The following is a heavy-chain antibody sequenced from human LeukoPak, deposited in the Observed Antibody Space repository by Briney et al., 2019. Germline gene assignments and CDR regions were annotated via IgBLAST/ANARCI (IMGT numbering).Heavy chain of an antibody. Sequence: ASVKVSCKASGYTFTGYYMHWVRQAPGQGLEWMGIINPSGGSTSYAQKFQGRVTMTRDTSTSTVYMELSSLRSEDTAVYYCAREGGGIAARFLAYSRLNWFDPWGQGTLVTVSS. CDR1: GYTFTGYY. V-gene: IGHV1-46*01. CDR3: AREGGGIAARFLAYSRLNWFDP. CDR2: INPSGGST. D-gene: IGHD6-6*01. J-gene: IGHJ5*02.